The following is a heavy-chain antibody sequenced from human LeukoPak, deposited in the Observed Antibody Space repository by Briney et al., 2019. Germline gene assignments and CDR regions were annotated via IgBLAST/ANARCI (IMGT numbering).Heavy chain of an antibody. Sequence: SETLSLTCTVSGGSIRSYYWSWIRQPPGKGLEWIGYVYHTGASNYNPSLKSRVSILVDMSKNQFSLELTSVTAADTAIYYCARHPTGGYNFFGYWGQGALVTVSS. CDR3: ARHPTGGYNFFGY. CDR2: VYHTGAS. D-gene: IGHD5-12*01. J-gene: IGHJ4*02. V-gene: IGHV4-59*08. CDR1: GGSIRSYY.